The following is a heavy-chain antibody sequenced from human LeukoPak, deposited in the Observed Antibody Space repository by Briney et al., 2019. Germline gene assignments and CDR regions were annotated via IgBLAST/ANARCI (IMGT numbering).Heavy chain of an antibody. CDR3: AKDQGQWLVNDAFDI. V-gene: IGHV3-23*01. CDR1: GFTFSSYA. D-gene: IGHD6-19*01. J-gene: IGHJ3*02. CDR2: ISGSGGST. Sequence: GGSLRLSCAASGFTFSSYAMSWVRQAPGKGLELVSAISGSGGSTYYADSVKGRFTISRDNSKNTLYLQMNSLRAEDTAVYYCAKDQGQWLVNDAFDIWGQGTMVTVSS.